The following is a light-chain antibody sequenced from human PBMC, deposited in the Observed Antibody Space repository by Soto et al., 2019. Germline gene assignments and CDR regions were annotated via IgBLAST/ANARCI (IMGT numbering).Light chain of an antibody. CDR2: DAS. J-gene: IGKJ4*01. V-gene: IGKV3-11*01. Sequence: PGERATLSCRASQSVSSYFAWYQQKPGQAPRLLIYDASTRAAGIPARFSGSGSGTDFTLTISSLEPEDFAVYYCQQRSGWPLTFGGGTKVEIK. CDR1: QSVSSY. CDR3: QQRSGWPLT.